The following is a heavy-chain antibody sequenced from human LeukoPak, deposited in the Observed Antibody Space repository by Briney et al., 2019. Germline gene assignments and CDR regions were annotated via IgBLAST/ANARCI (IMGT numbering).Heavy chain of an antibody. Sequence: PSETLSLTCTVSGGSISSSSYYWSWIRQPAGKGLEWIGRIYTSGSTNYNPSLKSRVTMSVDTSKNQFSLKLSSVTAADTAVYYCARSEGGVRENFDYWGQGTLVTVSS. CDR1: GGSISSSSYY. V-gene: IGHV4-61*02. CDR2: IYTSGST. D-gene: IGHD3-10*01. CDR3: ARSEGGVRENFDY. J-gene: IGHJ4*02.